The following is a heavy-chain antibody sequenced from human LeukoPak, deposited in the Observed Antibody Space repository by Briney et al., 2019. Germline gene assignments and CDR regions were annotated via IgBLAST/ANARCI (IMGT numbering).Heavy chain of an antibody. CDR3: ASGYSSGWTAEYFQH. CDR2: IYHSGST. J-gene: IGHJ1*01. V-gene: IGHV4-4*02. Sequence: PSGTLSVTCAVSGGSISSSNWWSWVRQPPGKGLEWIGEIYHSGSTNYNPSLKSRVTISVDKSKNQFSLKLSSVTAADTAVYYCASGYSSGWTAEYFQHWGQGHPGHRLL. D-gene: IGHD6-19*01. CDR1: GGSISSSNW.